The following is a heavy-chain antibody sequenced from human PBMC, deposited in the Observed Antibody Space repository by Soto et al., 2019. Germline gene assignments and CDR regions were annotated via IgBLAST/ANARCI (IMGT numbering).Heavy chain of an antibody. Sequence: QVQLQESGPGLVKPSQTLSLTCTVSGGSISSGGYYWSWIRQHPGKGLEWIGYIYYSGSTYYNPSLKSRVTISVDTSKNQFSLKLSSVTAADTAVYYCARVEGSSWYCSALAFDIWGQGTMVTVSS. V-gene: IGHV4-31*03. CDR2: IYYSGST. CDR3: ARVEGSSWYCSALAFDI. J-gene: IGHJ3*02. CDR1: GGSISSGGYY. D-gene: IGHD6-13*01.